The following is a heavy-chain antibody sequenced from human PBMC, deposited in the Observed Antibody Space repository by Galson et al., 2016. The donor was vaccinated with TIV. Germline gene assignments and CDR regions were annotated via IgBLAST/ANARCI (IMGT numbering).Heavy chain of an antibody. Sequence: SLRLSCAASGFTVSSNYMGWVRQAPGKGLEWVSITYTDDTTYYAQSVKGRFTISRDTSKNMLYLQMNSLRAEDTAFYYCATSTRPNDLDYWGLGILVTVSS. V-gene: IGHV3-53*01. J-gene: IGHJ4*02. CDR3: ATSTRPNDLDY. CDR2: TYTDDTT. D-gene: IGHD1-1*01. CDR1: GFTVSSNY.